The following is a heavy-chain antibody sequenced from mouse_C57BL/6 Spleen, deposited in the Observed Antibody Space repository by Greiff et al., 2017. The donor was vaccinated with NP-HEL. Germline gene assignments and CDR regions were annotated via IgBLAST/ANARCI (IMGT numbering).Heavy chain of an antibody. V-gene: IGHV1-18*01. CDR1: GYTFTDYN. CDR2: INPNNGGT. D-gene: IGHD2-10*02. CDR3: ALGGDDGGFAY. J-gene: IGHJ3*01. Sequence: EVKLMESGPELVKPGASVKIPCKASGYTFTDYNMDWVKQSHGKSLEWIGDINPNNGGTIYNQKFKGKATLTVDKSSSTAYMELRSLTSEDTAVYYCALGGDDGGFAYWGQGTLVTVSA.